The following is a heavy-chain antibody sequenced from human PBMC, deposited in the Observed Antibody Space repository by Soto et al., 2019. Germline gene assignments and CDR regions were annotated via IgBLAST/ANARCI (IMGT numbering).Heavy chain of an antibody. CDR1: GYTFTSYG. CDR2: ISAYNGNT. V-gene: IGHV1-18*01. Sequence: QVQLVQSGAEVKKPGASVKVSCKASGYTFTSYGISWVRQAPGQGLEWMGWISAYNGNTNYAQKLQGRVTLITVTYXSTAYMELRSLRSDDTAVYYCARERGIGDYEIIDYWGQGTLVTVSS. D-gene: IGHD4-17*01. CDR3: ARERGIGDYEIIDY. J-gene: IGHJ4*02.